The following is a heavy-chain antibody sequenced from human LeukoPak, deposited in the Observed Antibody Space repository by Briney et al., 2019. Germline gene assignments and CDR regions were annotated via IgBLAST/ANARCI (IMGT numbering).Heavy chain of an antibody. V-gene: IGHV3-33*08. CDR1: GFTFSSYA. J-gene: IGHJ4*02. D-gene: IGHD6-19*01. CDR3: ARDTRYSSGFDY. CDR2: IWYDGSNK. Sequence: GGSLRLSCAASGFTFSSYAMSWVRQAPGKGLEWVAVIWYDGSNKYYADSVKGRFTISRDNSKNTLYLQMNSLRAEDTAVYYCARDTRYSSGFDYWGQGTLVTVSS.